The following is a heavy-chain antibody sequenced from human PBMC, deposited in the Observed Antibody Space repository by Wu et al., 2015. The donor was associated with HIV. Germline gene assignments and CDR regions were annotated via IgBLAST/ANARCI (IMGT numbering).Heavy chain of an antibody. CDR1: GGTFSSYA. D-gene: IGHD5-18*01. J-gene: IGHJ4*02. CDR2: LIPMYGTA. CDR3: AGGGGRTSMDPFDY. V-gene: IGHV1-69*13. Sequence: QVHQLQSGAEVKKPGSSVRVSCKVSGGTFSSYALSWVRQAPGQGLEWMGRLIPMYGTANYAQKFQGRVTITADESTSTAYMDVNTLRSEDTAVYFCAGGGGRTSMDPFDYWGQGTLVTVSS.